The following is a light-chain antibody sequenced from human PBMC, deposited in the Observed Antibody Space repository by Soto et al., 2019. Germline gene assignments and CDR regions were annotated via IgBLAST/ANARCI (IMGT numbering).Light chain of an antibody. Sequence: EVVLTQSPATLSLSPGERATLSCRASQSLSSRYLAWYQQKPGQAPRLLIYGASTRATGIPDNFSGSGSGTYFILTISRLEPDDFAVYFCQQYGAFPHPFGGGTKVDIK. CDR2: GAS. CDR1: QSLSSRY. CDR3: QQYGAFPHP. V-gene: IGKV3-20*01. J-gene: IGKJ4*01.